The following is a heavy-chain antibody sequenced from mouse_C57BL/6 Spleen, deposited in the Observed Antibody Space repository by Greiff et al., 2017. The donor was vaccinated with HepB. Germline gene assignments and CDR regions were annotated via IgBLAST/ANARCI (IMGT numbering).Heavy chain of an antibody. CDR1: GYTFTSYW. CDR2: IYPSDSET. Sequence: QVQLKQPGAELVRPGSSVKLSCKASGYTFTSYWMDWVKQRPGQGLEWIGNIYPSDSETHYNQKFKDKATLTVDKSSITAYMQLSSLTSEDSAVYYCARYGYDVRYFDVWGTGTTVTVSS. D-gene: IGHD2-2*01. J-gene: IGHJ1*03. CDR3: ARYGYDVRYFDV. V-gene: IGHV1-61*01.